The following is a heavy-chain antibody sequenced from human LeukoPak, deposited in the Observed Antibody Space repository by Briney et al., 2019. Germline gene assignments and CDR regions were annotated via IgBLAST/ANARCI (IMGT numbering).Heavy chain of an antibody. Sequence: SETLSLTCTVSGASITSNTYFWDWIRQPPGKGLEWIGTISYSKSAYYNTSLKSRVTISIDTSKSQFSLKLSSVTAADTAVYFCARDVFLPDAFDIWGQGTMVTVSS. CDR2: ISYSKSA. V-gene: IGHV4-39*07. CDR1: GASITSNTYF. D-gene: IGHD2/OR15-2a*01. J-gene: IGHJ3*02. CDR3: ARDVFLPDAFDI.